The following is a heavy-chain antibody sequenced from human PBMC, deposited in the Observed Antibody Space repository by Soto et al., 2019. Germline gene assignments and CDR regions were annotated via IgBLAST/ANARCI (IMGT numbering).Heavy chain of an antibody. CDR1: GGSISSYY. D-gene: IGHD2-15*01. CDR3: ARGGVGYCSGGSFYNYYYYYYVMDV. CDR2: VHDSWGS. V-gene: IGHV4-59*01. J-gene: IGHJ6*02. Sequence: SETLSLTCTVSGGSISSYYWSWIRQPPGKGLEWIGYVHDSWGSHYNPSLKSRVAISLDTSKSQFSLKLSSVTAADTAVYYCARGGVGYCSGGSFYNYYYYYYVMDVCGQGTTVTVSS.